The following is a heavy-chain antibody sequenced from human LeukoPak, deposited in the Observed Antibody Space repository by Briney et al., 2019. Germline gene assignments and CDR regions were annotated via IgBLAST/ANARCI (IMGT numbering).Heavy chain of an antibody. J-gene: IGHJ5*02. Sequence: SDTLSLTCTVSGASISSYYWSWIRQPPGKGLEWIGYIYYTGSTNYNPSLKSRVTISVDTSKNQFSLNLSSVTAADTAVYYCARQGRGSGWFLPWGQGTLVTVSS. CDR1: GASISSYY. CDR2: IYYTGST. D-gene: IGHD6-19*01. V-gene: IGHV4-59*08. CDR3: ARQGRGSGWFLP.